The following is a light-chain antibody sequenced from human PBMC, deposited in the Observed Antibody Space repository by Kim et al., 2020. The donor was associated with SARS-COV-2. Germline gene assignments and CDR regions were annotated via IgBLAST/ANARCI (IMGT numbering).Light chain of an antibody. V-gene: IGKV1-8*01. J-gene: IGKJ1*01. CDR2: AAS. CDR3: QQYYSYPRT. CDR1: QGISSY. Sequence: ASTGDRGTITCRASQGISSYLAWYQQKPGKAPKLLIYAASTLQSGVPSRFSGSGSGTDFTLTISCLQAEDFATYYCQQYYSYPRTFGQGTKVDIK.